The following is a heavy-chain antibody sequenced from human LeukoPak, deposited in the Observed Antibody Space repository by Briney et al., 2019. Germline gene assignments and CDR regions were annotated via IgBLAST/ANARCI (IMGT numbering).Heavy chain of an antibody. CDR2: IYSGGST. CDR1: GFTVSSNY. J-gene: IGHJ6*02. CDR3: ARSGGRELTDYYYGMDV. Sequence: PGGSLRLSCAASGFTVSSNYMSWVRQAPGKGLEWVSVIYSGGSTYYADSVKGRFTISRHNSKNTLYLQMNSLRAEVTAVYYCARSGGRELTDYYYGMDVWGQGTTVTVSS. D-gene: IGHD1-26*01. V-gene: IGHV3-53*04.